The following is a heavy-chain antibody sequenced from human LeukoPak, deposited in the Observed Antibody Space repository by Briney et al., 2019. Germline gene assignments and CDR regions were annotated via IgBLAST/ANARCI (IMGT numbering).Heavy chain of an antibody. V-gene: IGHV3-11*06. J-gene: IGHJ4*02. CDR2: ISSSSSYA. D-gene: IGHD5-12*01. Sequence: TPGGSLRLSCAASGFTFSDYYMSWIRQAPGEGLEWVSYISSSSSYANYADSVKGRFTISRGNAKNSLYLQMNSLRAEDTAVYYCVREGGYEPFDYWGQGTLVTVSS. CDR3: VREGGYEPFDY. CDR1: GFTFSDYY.